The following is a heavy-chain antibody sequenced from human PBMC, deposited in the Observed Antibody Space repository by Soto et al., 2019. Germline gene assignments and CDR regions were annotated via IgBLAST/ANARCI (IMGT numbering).Heavy chain of an antibody. Sequence: GGSLRLSCAASGFTFSSYGMHWVRQAPGKGLEWVAVIWYDGSNKYYADSVKGRFTISRDNSKNTLYLQMNSLRAEDTAVYYCARDHYYGSGSYYPPGTFYYYYGMDVWGQGTTVTVSS. J-gene: IGHJ6*02. CDR1: GFTFSSYG. V-gene: IGHV3-33*01. CDR3: ARDHYYGSGSYYPPGTFYYYYGMDV. D-gene: IGHD3-10*01. CDR2: IWYDGSNK.